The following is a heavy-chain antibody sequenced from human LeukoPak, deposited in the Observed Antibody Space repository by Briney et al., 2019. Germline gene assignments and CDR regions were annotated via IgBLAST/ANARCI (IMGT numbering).Heavy chain of an antibody. CDR3: ARWMTTPTTIND. CDR1: GFTFSSYW. D-gene: IGHD4-17*01. CDR2: INSDGSST. Sequence: PGGSLRLSCAASGFTFSSYWMHWVRQAPGKGLVWVSRINSDGSSTSYADSVKGRFTISRDNAKNSLYLQMNSLRAEDTAVYYCARWMTTPTTINDWGQGTLVTVSS. V-gene: IGHV3-74*01. J-gene: IGHJ4*02.